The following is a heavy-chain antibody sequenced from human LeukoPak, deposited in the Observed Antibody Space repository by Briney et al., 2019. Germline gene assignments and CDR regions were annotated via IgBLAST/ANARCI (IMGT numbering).Heavy chain of an antibody. V-gene: IGHV3-7*03. CDR2: IKQDGSGK. J-gene: IGHJ4*02. CDR1: GFTFSSYW. D-gene: IGHD1-26*01. CDR3: ARGIIVAAGVDN. Sequence: GGSLRLSCAASGFTFSSYWMNWVRQAPGKGLEWVASIKQDGSGKYYVDSVKGRFTISRDNAKNSLYLQMHSLRVEDTAVYYCARGIIVAAGVDNWGQGTLVTVSP.